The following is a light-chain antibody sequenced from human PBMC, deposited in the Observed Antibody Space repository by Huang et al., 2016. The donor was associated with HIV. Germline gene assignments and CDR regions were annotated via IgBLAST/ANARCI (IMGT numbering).Light chain of an antibody. CDR1: QTISSS. V-gene: IGKV1-39*01. CDR3: HQTDSLPQA. Sequence: DIQMTQSPSSLSASVGDRVTISCRASQTISSSLNWYQQKPGKAPKLLLYAASSLQSGVPSRCTGSGSGTDFTLTITNLQPDDFATYYCHQTDSLPQAFGQGTKVEIK. CDR2: AAS. J-gene: IGKJ1*01.